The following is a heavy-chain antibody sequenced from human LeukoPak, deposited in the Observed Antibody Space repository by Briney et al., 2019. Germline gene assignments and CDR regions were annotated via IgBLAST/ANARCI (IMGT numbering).Heavy chain of an antibody. CDR3: ARSSRMAPTMVDY. J-gene: IGHJ4*02. CDR2: IYYSGNT. D-gene: IGHD3-10*01. V-gene: IGHV4-39*07. CDR1: GGSIFSSNYY. Sequence: SETLSLTCSVSGGSIFSSNYYWGWIRQPPGKGLEWIGNIYYSGNTYHNPSLKSRVAISVDTSKNQFSLKLSSVTAADTAVYYCARSSRMAPTMVDYWGQGTLVTVSS.